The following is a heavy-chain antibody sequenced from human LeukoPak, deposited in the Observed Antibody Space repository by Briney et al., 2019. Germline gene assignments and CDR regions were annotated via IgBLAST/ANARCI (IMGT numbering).Heavy chain of an antibody. CDR1: GYTFTSYD. D-gene: IGHD3-3*01. J-gene: IGHJ5*02. Sequence: ASVKVSCKASGYTFTSYDINWVRQATGQGLEWMGWMNPNSGNTGYAQKFQGRVTMTRNTSIGTAYMELSSLRSEDTAVYYCARERAIFGVVILNTWGQGTLVTVSS. CDR3: ARERAIFGVVILNT. CDR2: MNPNSGNT. V-gene: IGHV1-8*01.